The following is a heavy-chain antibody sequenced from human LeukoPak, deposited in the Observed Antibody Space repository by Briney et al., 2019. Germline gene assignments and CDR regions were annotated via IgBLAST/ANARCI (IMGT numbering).Heavy chain of an antibody. D-gene: IGHD1-7*01. CDR1: GFTFSSYS. V-gene: IGHV3-23*01. J-gene: IGHJ6*03. CDR2: VSGSAGGT. Sequence: PGGSLRLSCAASGFTFSSYSMNWVRQAPGKGLEWVSAVSGSAGGTYYADSVKGRFTISRDNSKNTLYLQMNSLRAEDTAVYYCAVSFYYYYMDVWGKGTTVTVSS. CDR3: AVSFYYYYMDV.